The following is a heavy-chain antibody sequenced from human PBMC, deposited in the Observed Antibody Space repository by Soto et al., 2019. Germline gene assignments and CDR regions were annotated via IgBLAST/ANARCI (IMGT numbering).Heavy chain of an antibody. D-gene: IGHD2-2*02. CDR1: GTTIHSRNW. V-gene: IGHV4-4*02. CDR2: IYPSGTT. Sequence: SETLSLACDVSGTTIHSRNWWSWVRQPPGRGLEWIGEIYPSGTTNYNPSLKSRVTISIDTSRNQFSLKLDSVTAADTALYYCAKQTNSYTWDVWGQGTTVT. CDR3: AKQTNSYTWDV. J-gene: IGHJ6*02.